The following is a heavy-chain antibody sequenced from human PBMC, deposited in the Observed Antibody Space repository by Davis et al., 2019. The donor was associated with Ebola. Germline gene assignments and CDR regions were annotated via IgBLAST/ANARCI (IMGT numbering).Heavy chain of an antibody. Sequence: PGGSLRLSCAASGFIFSSYVMSWVRQAPGKGLEWVSTLGTSADTYYADSVKGRFTISRDNSKNTLYLQMNSLTVEDTAVYYCAKGGSGWPSDYSYGMGVWGKGTTVTVSS. CDR3: AKGGSGWPSDYSYGMGV. CDR1: GFIFSSYV. D-gene: IGHD6-19*01. J-gene: IGHJ6*04. V-gene: IGHV3-23*01. CDR2: LGTSADT.